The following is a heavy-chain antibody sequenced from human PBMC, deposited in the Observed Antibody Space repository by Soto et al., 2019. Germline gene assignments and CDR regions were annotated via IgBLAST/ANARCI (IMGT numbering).Heavy chain of an antibody. Sequence: GESLKISCAASGFTFSSYAMSWVRQAPGKGLEWVSAISGSGGSTYYADSVKGRFTISRDNSKNTLYLQMNSLRAEDTAVYYCAKEPVPAATYYFDYWGQGTLVTVSS. J-gene: IGHJ4*02. CDR1: GFTFSSYA. CDR3: AKEPVPAATYYFDY. D-gene: IGHD2-2*01. CDR2: ISGSGGST. V-gene: IGHV3-23*01.